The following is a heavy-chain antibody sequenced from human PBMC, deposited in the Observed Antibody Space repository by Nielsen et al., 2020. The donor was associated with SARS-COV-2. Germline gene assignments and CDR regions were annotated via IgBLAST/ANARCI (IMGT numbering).Heavy chain of an antibody. CDR3: ARDRRAEIDY. Sequence: ASVKVSCKASGYAFTDYYMHWVRQAPGQGLEWMGRINPYSGGTNYAQKLQGRVTMTTDTSTSTAYMELRSLRSDDTAVYYCARDRRAEIDYWGQGTLVTVSS. J-gene: IGHJ4*02. V-gene: IGHV1-2*06. CDR1: GYAFTDYY. CDR2: INPYSGGT.